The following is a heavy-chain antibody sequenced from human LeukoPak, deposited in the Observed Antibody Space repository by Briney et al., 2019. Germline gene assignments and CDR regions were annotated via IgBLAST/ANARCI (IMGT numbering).Heavy chain of an antibody. J-gene: IGHJ5*02. D-gene: IGHD6-13*01. CDR3: ARASQQLPRDWFDP. Sequence: ASVKVSCKASGYTFTGYSMHWVRQAPGQGLEWMGWINPNSGGTNYAQKFQGRVTMTRDTSISTAYMELSRLRSDDTAVYYCARASQQLPRDWFDPWGQGTLVTVSS. CDR1: GYTFTGYS. V-gene: IGHV1-2*02. CDR2: INPNSGGT.